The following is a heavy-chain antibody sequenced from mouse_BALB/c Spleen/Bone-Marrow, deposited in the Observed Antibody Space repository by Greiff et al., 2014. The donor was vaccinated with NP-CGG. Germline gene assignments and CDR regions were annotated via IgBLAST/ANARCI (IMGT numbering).Heavy chain of an antibody. D-gene: IGHD1-2*01. V-gene: IGHV2-4-1*01. Sequence: QVQLKEPGPGLVQPSQSLSITCTVSGFSLTSYGVHWVRQSPGKGLEWLGVIWSGGSTDYNAAFISRLSISKDNSKSQVFFKMNSLQADDTAIYYCARNMGSYYGYLAYWGQGTLVTVSA. J-gene: IGHJ3*01. CDR1: GFSLTSYG. CDR2: IWSGGST. CDR3: ARNMGSYYGYLAY.